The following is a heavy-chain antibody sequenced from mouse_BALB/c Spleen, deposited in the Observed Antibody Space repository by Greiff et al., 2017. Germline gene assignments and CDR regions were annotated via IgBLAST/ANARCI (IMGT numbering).Heavy chain of an antibody. Sequence: VMLVESGPGLVAPSQSLSITCTVSGFSLTSYDISWIRQPPGKGLEWLGVIWTGGGTNYNSAFMSRLSISKDNSKSQVFLKMNSLQTDDTAIYYCVRDPGGSAWFAYWGQGTLVTVSA. CDR2: IWTGGGT. J-gene: IGHJ3*01. CDR3: VRDPGGSAWFAY. V-gene: IGHV2-9-2*01. CDR1: GFSLTSYD.